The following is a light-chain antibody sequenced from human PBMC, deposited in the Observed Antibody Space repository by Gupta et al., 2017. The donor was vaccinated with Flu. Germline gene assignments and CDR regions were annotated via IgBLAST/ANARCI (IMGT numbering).Light chain of an antibody. CDR1: QRISGW. CDR2: QTA. Sequence: PSTTCASVGDRVTITCRASQRISGWLAWYQQRPGKAPTLLLYQTARLETGVPSRFSGSRSGTEFTLIISSLQAEDAATYYCQQYKRDSPTFGEGTKVEIK. CDR3: QQYKRDSPT. J-gene: IGKJ4*01. V-gene: IGKV1-5*03.